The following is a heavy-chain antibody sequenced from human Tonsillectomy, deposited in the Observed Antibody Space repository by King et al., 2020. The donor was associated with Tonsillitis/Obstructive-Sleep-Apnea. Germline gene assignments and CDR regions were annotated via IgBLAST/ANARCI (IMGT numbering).Heavy chain of an antibody. D-gene: IGHD6-13*01. CDR3: AKGGVIRYSSSWYGWFDP. CDR2: ISWNSGSI. V-gene: IGHV3-9*01. CDR1: GFTFDDYA. Sequence: VQLVESGGGLVQPGRSLRLSCAASGFTFDDYAMHWVRQAPGKGLEWVSGISWNSGSIGYADSVKGRFTISRDNAKNSLYLQMNSLRAEDTALYYCAKGGVIRYSSSWYGWFDPWGQGTLVTVSS. J-gene: IGHJ5*02.